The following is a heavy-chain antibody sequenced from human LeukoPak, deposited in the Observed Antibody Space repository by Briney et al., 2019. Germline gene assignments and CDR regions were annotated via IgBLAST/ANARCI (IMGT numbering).Heavy chain of an antibody. Sequence: SETLSLTCTVSGGSISGYYWSWIRQSPGKGLEWTGYIHYTGSTDYHPSLKSRVVISEDTSKNQFSLKLSSVTASDTAVYYCARSGDDSSGYPDFWGQGTLVTVSS. CDR1: GGSISGYY. CDR3: ARSGDDSSGYPDF. V-gene: IGHV4-59*12. D-gene: IGHD3-22*01. J-gene: IGHJ4*02. CDR2: IHYTGST.